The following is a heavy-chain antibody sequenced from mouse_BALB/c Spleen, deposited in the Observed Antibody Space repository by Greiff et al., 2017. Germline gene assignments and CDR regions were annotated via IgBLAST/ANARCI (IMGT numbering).Heavy chain of an antibody. V-gene: IGHV7-3*02. CDR3: ARDDGNYDGYFDV. D-gene: IGHD2-1*01. J-gene: IGHJ1*01. CDR2: IRNKANGYTT. CDR1: GFTFTDYY. Sequence: EVQLVESGGGLVQPGGSLRLSCATSGFTFTDYYMSWVRQPPGKALEWLGFIRNKANGYTTEYSASVKGRFTISRDNSQSILYLQMNTLRAEDSATYYCARDDGNYDGYFDVWGAGTTVTGSS.